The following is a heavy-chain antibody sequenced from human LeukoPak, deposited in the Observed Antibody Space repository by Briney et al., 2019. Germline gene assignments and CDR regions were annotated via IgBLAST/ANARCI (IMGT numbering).Heavy chain of an antibody. Sequence: SVKVSCKASGGTFSSYAISWVRQAPGQGLEWMGRIIPILGIANYAQKFQGRVTITADKSTSTAYMELSSLRSEDTAVYYCARRLLWFGDPAVRSYGMDVWGQGTTVTVSS. CDR1: GGTFSSYA. V-gene: IGHV1-69*04. CDR2: IIPILGIA. D-gene: IGHD3-10*01. CDR3: ARRLLWFGDPAVRSYGMDV. J-gene: IGHJ6*02.